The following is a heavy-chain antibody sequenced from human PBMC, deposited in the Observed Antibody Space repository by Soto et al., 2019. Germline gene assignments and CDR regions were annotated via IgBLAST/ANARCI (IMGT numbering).Heavy chain of an antibody. D-gene: IGHD3-10*01. J-gene: IGHJ5*02. V-gene: IGHV1-18*01. CDR3: AREFGELSQRGWSDP. CDR1: GYTFTSYG. CDR2: ISAYNGNT. Sequence: ASVKVSCKASGYTFTSYGISWVRQAPGQGLEWMGWISAYNGNTNYAQKLQGRVTMTTDTSTSTAYMELRSLRSDDTAVYYCAREFGELSQRGWSDPSGPGPLVTVSS.